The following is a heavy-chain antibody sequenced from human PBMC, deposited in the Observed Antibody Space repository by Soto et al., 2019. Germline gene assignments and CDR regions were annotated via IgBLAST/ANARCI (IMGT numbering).Heavy chain of an antibody. J-gene: IGHJ6*02. D-gene: IGHD6-19*01. CDR1: GYTFATNA. CDR3: ARDFPFNSGWSAEHYYYGLDV. CDR2: ISAYSKHT. Sequence: SVKVSCKASGYTFATNAITWVRQAPGQGLEWVGWISAYSKHTNYAQKVQGRVTMTTDTSTNTAYMELGSLRSDDTAVYYCARDFPFNSGWSAEHYYYGLDVWGQGTTVTVSS. V-gene: IGHV1-18*04.